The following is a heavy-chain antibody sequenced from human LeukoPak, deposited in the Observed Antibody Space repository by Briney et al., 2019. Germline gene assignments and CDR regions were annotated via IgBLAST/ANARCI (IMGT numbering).Heavy chain of an antibody. V-gene: IGHV3-30*04. CDR3: ARGRLAGVPDYYGMDV. J-gene: IGHJ6*04. Sequence: GGSLRLSCAASGFSFSSHAIHWVRQAPGKGLEWVAVISYDGSKKYYADSVKGRFTISRDNSKNTLYLQMNSLRAEDTAVYYCARGRLAGVPDYYGMDVWGKGTTVTVSS. CDR2: ISYDGSKK. D-gene: IGHD1-1*01. CDR1: GFSFSSHA.